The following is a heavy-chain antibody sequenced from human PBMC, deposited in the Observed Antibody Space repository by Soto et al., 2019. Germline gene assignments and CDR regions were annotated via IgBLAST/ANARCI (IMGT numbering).Heavy chain of an antibody. CDR3: AKESPGWSQGGVVVIRKPLDY. CDR2: ISYDGSNK. J-gene: IGHJ4*02. CDR1: GFTFSSYG. Sequence: PGGSLRLPCAASGFTFSSYGMHWVRQAPGKGLEWVAVISYDGSNKYYADSVKGRFTISRDNSKNTLYLQMNSLRAEDTAVYYCAKESPGWSQGGVVVIRKPLDYWGQGTLVTVSS. V-gene: IGHV3-30*18. D-gene: IGHD3-22*01.